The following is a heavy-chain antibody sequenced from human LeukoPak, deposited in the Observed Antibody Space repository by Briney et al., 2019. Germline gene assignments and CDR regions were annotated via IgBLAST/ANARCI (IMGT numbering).Heavy chain of an antibody. CDR1: GFTFSSYG. V-gene: IGHV3-30*02. Sequence: GGSLRLSCAASGFTFSSYGMHWVRQAPGKGLEWVAFIRYDGSNKYYADSVKGRFTISRDNSKNTLYLQMNSLRAEDTAVYYCAKGGGITIFGVALGCYYYMDVWGKGTTVTVSS. D-gene: IGHD3-3*01. CDR3: AKGGGITIFGVALGCYYYMDV. CDR2: IRYDGSNK. J-gene: IGHJ6*03.